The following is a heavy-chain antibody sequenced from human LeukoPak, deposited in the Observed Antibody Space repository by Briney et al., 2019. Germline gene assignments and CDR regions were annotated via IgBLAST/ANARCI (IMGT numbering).Heavy chain of an antibody. CDR3: ARAGGDYFDY. V-gene: IGHV3-21*01. Sequence: GGSLRLSCAASGFTFSSYSMNWVRQAPGKGLGWVSSIRSSSSNIYYADSVKGRFTISRDNAKNSLYLQMNSLRAESTAVYYWARAGGDYFDYWGQGTLVTVSS. CDR2: IRSSSSNI. J-gene: IGHJ4*02. CDR1: GFTFSSYS.